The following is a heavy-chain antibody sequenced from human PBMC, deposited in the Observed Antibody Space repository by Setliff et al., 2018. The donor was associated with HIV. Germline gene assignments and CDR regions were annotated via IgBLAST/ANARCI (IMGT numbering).Heavy chain of an antibody. J-gene: IGHJ3*02. CDR2: ISYDGSDK. D-gene: IGHD6-6*01. Sequence: GGSLRLSCAASGFTFSSYEMHWVRQAPGKGLEWVAVISYDGSDKYYVDAVKGRFTISRDNSKNRLHLQMNSLRSEDTAVYYCATAPYSSSLFDIWGQGTMVTV. V-gene: IGHV3-30*13. CDR1: GFTFSSYE. CDR3: ATAPYSSSLFDI.